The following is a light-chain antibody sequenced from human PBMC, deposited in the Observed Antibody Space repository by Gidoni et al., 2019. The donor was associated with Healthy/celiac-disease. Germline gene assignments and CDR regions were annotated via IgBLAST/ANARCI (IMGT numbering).Light chain of an antibody. Sequence: SYVLTPPPSVSVAPGQTARITCGGNTIGSKRVHWYQQKPGQAPVLVVYDYSARHSGIPERFSGSNSGNTAILTICRVEAGDEADYYCQVWDSSSDHSYVFGTGTKVTVL. CDR1: TIGSKR. CDR2: DYS. CDR3: QVWDSSSDHSYV. V-gene: IGLV3-21*02. J-gene: IGLJ1*01.